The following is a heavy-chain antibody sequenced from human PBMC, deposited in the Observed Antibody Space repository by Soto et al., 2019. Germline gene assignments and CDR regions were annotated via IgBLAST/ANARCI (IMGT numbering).Heavy chain of an antibody. CDR2: IIPMYGPA. J-gene: IGHJ5*02. Sequence: QVPLVQSGAEVKKPGSSVTVSCKASGGTFSSYAIHWVRQAPGQGLEWMGGIIPMYGPAKYAQRFQGRVTITADETRTTVYRELTSLTSQDTAVYYCARVTSMVRGVIDNWFDPWGHGTLVTVSS. V-gene: IGHV1-69*01. CDR1: GGTFSSYA. D-gene: IGHD3-10*01. CDR3: ARVTSMVRGVIDNWFDP.